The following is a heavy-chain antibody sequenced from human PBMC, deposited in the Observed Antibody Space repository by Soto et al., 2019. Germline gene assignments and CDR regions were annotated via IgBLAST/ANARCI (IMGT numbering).Heavy chain of an antibody. D-gene: IGHD1-26*01. J-gene: IGHJ4*02. CDR1: GFIFSNYA. CDR3: ARDLKGATKLDY. V-gene: IGHV3-30-3*01. CDR2: ISYDGNTQ. Sequence: QVQLVESGGGVVQPGGSLRLSCAASGFIFSNYAMQWVRQAPGKGLEWMAAISYDGNTQYYADSVRGRFTISRDNSKNTVYVQMISLRAEDTAVYYCARDLKGATKLDYWGQGTLVTVSS.